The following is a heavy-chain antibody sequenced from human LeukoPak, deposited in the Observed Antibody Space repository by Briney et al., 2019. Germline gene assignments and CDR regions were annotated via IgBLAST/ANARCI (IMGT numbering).Heavy chain of an antibody. CDR2: ISGNGGNT. J-gene: IGHJ6*02. D-gene: IGHD6-13*01. V-gene: IGHV3-23*01. CDR1: GFTFSSYA. CDR3: AKAPGIAAAGRMDV. Sequence: GGSLRLSCAASGFTFSSYAMSWVRQAPGKGLEWVSAISGNGGNTYYADSVKGRFTISRDNSKNTLYLQMNSLRAEDTAVYYCAKAPGIAAAGRMDVWGQGTTVTVSS.